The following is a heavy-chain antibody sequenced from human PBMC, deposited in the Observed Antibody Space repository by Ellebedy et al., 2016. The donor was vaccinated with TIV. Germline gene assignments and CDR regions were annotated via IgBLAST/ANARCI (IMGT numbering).Heavy chain of an antibody. D-gene: IGHD4-23*01. V-gene: IGHV3-23*01. CDR1: GFTFSSYA. Sequence: GESLKISCAASGFTFSSYAMSWVRQAPGKGLEWVSSITESGGNTYYADSVKGRFTISRDNSKDTLFLQMNGLRAEDTAIYFCARDPVGVGPAFDVWGQGTMVTVSS. J-gene: IGHJ3*01. CDR2: ITESGGNT. CDR3: ARDPVGVGPAFDV.